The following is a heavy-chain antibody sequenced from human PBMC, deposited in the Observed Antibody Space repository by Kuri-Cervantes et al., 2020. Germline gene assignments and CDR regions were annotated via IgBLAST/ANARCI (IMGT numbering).Heavy chain of an antibody. CDR3: ARGPAPDVGHFDY. Sequence: ASVKVSCKASGYTFTGYYMHWVRQAPGQGLEWMGWINPNSGGTNYAQKLQGRVTMTTDTSTSTAYMELSSLRSEDTAVYYCARGPAPDVGHFDYWGQGTLVTVSS. J-gene: IGHJ4*02. D-gene: IGHD1-26*01. V-gene: IGHV1-2*02. CDR1: GYTFTGYY. CDR2: INPNSGGT.